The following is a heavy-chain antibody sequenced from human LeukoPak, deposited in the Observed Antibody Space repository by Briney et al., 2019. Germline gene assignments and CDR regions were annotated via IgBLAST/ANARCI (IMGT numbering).Heavy chain of an antibody. CDR2: INPSGGST. Sequence: ASVKVSCKASGYTFTSYYMHWVRQAPGQGLEWMGIINPSGGSTSYAQKFQGRVTMTRDMSTSTVYMELSSLRSEDTAVYYCARDSDSGWYGYYYYYYMDVWGKGTTVTVSS. V-gene: IGHV1-46*01. CDR1: GYTFTSYY. J-gene: IGHJ6*03. CDR3: ARDSDSGWYGYYYYYYMDV. D-gene: IGHD6-19*01.